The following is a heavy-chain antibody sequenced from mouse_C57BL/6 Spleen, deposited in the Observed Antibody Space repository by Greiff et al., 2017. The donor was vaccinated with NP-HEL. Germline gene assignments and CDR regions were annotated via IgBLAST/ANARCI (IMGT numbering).Heavy chain of an antibody. D-gene: IGHD2-4*01. Sequence: EVQVVESGGGLVKPGGSLKLSCAASGFTFSSYAMSWVRQTPEKRLEWVATISDGGSYTNYPDNVKGRFTISRDNAKNNLYLQMSHLKSEDTAMYYCAREGITTNAMDYWGQGTSVTVSS. CDR2: ISDGGSYT. CDR3: AREGITTNAMDY. J-gene: IGHJ4*01. CDR1: GFTFSSYA. V-gene: IGHV5-4*01.